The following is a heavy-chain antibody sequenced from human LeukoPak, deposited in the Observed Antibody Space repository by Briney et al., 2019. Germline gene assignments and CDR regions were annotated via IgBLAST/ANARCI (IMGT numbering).Heavy chain of an antibody. D-gene: IGHD3-22*01. J-gene: IGHJ4*02. V-gene: IGHV3-20*04. Sequence: GGSLRLSCAASGFTFDDYGMSWVRHAPGKGLEWVSGINWNGGSTGYADSVKGRFTISRDNAKNSLYLQMNSLRAEDTALYYCARERGYDRSRGVLDYWGQGTLVTVSS. CDR2: INWNGGST. CDR3: ARERGYDRSRGVLDY. CDR1: GFTFDDYG.